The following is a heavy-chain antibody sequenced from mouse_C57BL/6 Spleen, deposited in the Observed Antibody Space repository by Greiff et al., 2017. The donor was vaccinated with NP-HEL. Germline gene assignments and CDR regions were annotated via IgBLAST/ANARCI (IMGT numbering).Heavy chain of an antibody. V-gene: IGHV5-17*01. CDR1: GFTFSDYG. Sequence: DVMLVESGGGLVKPGGSLKLSCAASGFTFSDYGMHWVRQAPEKGLEWVAYISSGSSTIYYADTVKGRFTISRDNAKNTLFLQMTSLRSEDTAMYYCARNEGWLPYYAMDYWGQGTSVTVSS. J-gene: IGHJ4*01. D-gene: IGHD2-3*01. CDR3: ARNEGWLPYYAMDY. CDR2: ISSGSSTI.